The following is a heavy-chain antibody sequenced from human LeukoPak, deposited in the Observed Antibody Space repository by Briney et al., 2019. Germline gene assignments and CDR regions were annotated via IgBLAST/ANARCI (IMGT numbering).Heavy chain of an antibody. D-gene: IGHD7-27*01. CDR1: GFAFSDYE. Sequence: GGSLRLSCASSGFAFSDYEMNWVRQAPGKGLEWVSYVSSSGSIIYYADSVKGRFTISRDNAKRSLFLQMNSLRVEDTAVYYCARTMWGFDYWGQGTLVTVSS. J-gene: IGHJ4*02. CDR2: VSSSGSII. CDR3: ARTMWGFDY. V-gene: IGHV3-48*03.